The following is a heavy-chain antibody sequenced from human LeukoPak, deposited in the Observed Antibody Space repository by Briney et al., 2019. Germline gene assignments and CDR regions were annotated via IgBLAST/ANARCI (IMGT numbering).Heavy chain of an antibody. CDR2: INPNSGGT. CDR1: GYTFTGYY. CDR3: ARSGLLLWFGELFLPYNWFDP. J-gene: IGHJ5*02. D-gene: IGHD3-10*01. V-gene: IGHV1-2*02. Sequence: ASVKVSCKASGYTFTGYYMRWVRQAPGQGLEWMGWINPNSGGTNYAQKFQGRVTMTRDTSISTAYMELSRLRSDDTAVYYCARSGLLLWFGELFLPYNWFDPWGQGTLVTVSS.